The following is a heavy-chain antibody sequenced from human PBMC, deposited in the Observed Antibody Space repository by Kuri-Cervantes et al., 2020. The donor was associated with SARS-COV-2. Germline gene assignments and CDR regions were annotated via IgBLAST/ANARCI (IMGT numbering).Heavy chain of an antibody. V-gene: IGHV5-51*01. D-gene: IGHD2-21*01. CDR1: GYSFTSYW. CDR3: ARSSTPSVVIATSPLDY. Sequence: GESLKISCKGSGYSFTSYWIGWVRQMPGKGLEWMGIIYPGDSDTRYSPSFQGQVTISADKSISTAYLQWSSLKASDTAMYYCARSSTPSVVIATSPLDYWDQGTLVTVSS. CDR2: IYPGDSDT. J-gene: IGHJ4*02.